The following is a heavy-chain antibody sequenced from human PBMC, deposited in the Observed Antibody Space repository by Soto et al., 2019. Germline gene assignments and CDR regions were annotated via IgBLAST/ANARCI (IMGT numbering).Heavy chain of an antibody. CDR3: ARDTYYYDSSVDAFDI. D-gene: IGHD3-22*01. J-gene: IGHJ3*02. CDR2: ISSSGSTI. CDR1: GFTFSSYE. Sequence: LRLSCAASGFTFSSYEMNWVRQAPGKGLEWVSYISSSGSTIYYADSVKGRFTISRDNAKNSLYLQMNSLRAEDTAVYYCARDTYYYDSSVDAFDIWGQGTMVTVSS. V-gene: IGHV3-48*03.